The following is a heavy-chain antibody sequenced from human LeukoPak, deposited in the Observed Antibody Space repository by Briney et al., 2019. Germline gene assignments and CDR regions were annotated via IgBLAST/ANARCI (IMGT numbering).Heavy chain of an antibody. V-gene: IGHV1-69*13. CDR1: GGTFSSYA. CDR3: AREYSSSSLSWFDP. Sequence: SVKVSCKASGGTFSSYAISWVRQAPGQGLEWMGGINPIFGTANYAQKFQGRVTITADESTSTAYMELSSLRSEDTAVYYCAREYSSSSLSWFDPWGQGTLVTVSS. J-gene: IGHJ5*02. CDR2: INPIFGTA. D-gene: IGHD6-6*01.